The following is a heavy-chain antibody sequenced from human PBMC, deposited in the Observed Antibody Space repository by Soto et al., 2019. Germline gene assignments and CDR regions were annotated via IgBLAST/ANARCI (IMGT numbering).Heavy chain of an antibody. V-gene: IGHV3-21*01. CDR3: ARDEVYYGSGSYYSNPRNNWFDP. D-gene: IGHD3-10*01. J-gene: IGHJ5*02. Sequence: PGGSLRLSCAASGFTFSSYIMNWVRQAPGKGLEWVSSISSSSSYIYYADSVKGRFTISRDNAKNSLYLQMNSLRAEDTAVYYCARDEVYYGSGSYYSNPRNNWFDPWGQGTLVTV. CDR2: ISSSSSYI. CDR1: GFTFSSYI.